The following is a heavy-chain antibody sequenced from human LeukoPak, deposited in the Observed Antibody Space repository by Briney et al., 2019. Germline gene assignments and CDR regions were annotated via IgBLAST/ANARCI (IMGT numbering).Heavy chain of an antibody. J-gene: IGHJ3*02. CDR2: IYYSGST. CDR1: GGSISSSSYY. CDR3: ARHLTSDWRLGGFDI. D-gene: IGHD6-19*01. Sequence: SETLSLTCTVSGGSISSSSYYWGWIRQPPGKGLEWIGSIYYSGSTYYNPSLKSRVTISVDTSKNQFSLKLSSVTAADTAVYYCARHLTSDWRLGGFDIWGQGTMVTVSS. V-gene: IGHV4-39*01.